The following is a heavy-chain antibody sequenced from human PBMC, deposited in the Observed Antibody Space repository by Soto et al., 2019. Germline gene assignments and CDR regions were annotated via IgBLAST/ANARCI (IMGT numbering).Heavy chain of an antibody. Sequence: HVHSVQAGAEAKCPGSAVTVSCKDSGAGDTLSNYGLQWIRQAPGHGLAWMGGTIPAFGTANYAQKYQGRVTITADTSTTAAYMELSIRRADATSVYYAWLHDKTALPPLDSWGQGTLVSVSS. D-gene: IGHD5-12*01. CDR3: WLHDKTALPPLDS. CDR1: GAGDTLSNYG. J-gene: IGHJ4*02. CDR2: TIPAFGTA. V-gene: IGHV1-69*06.